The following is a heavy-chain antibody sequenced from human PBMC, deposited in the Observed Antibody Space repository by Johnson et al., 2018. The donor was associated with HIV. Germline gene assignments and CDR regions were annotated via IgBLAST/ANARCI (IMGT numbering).Heavy chain of an antibody. D-gene: IGHD2-15*01. CDR1: GFTFSSYA. J-gene: IGHJ1*01. V-gene: IGHV3-30*14. Sequence: QVQLVESGGGVVQPGRSLRLSCAASGFTFSSYAIHWVRQAPVKGLEWVAFIRNDGSNKFYADSVKGRFTISRDNSKNTLYLQMNSLRAEDTAVYYCARDNPGYCSGGSWAMWG. CDR3: ARDNPGYCSGGSWAM. CDR2: IRNDGSNK.